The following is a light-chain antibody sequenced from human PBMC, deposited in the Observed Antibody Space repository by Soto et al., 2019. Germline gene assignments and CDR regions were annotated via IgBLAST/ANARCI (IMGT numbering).Light chain of an antibody. Sequence: EIVLTQSPGTLSLSPGERATLSCRASQSFRSSYLAWYQQKPGQAPRLLIYGASSRATGIPDRFSGSGSGTDFTLTITRLEPEDFSVYYCQHYRTSFGGGTKMEIK. V-gene: IGKV3-20*01. CDR2: GAS. CDR1: QSFRSSY. CDR3: QHYRTS. J-gene: IGKJ4*01.